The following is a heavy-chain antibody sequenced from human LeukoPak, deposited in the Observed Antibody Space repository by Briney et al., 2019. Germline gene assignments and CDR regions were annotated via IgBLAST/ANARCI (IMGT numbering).Heavy chain of an antibody. CDR3: ARSMVRGVTPTRYFDY. V-gene: IGHV4-59*01. CDR2: IYYSGST. D-gene: IGHD3-10*01. J-gene: IGHJ4*02. CDR1: GGSISSYY. Sequence: SETLSLTCTVSGGSISSYYWSWIRQPPGKGLEWIGYIYYSGSTNYNPSLKSRVTISVDTSKSQFSLKLSSVTAADTAVYYCARSMVRGVTPTRYFDYWGQGTLVTVSS.